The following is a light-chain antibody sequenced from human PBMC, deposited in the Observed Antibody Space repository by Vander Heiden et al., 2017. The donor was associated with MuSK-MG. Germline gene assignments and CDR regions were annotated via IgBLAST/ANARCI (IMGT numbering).Light chain of an antibody. J-gene: IGLJ3*02. CDR1: TSNIGVNT. Sequence: QSVLTQSPPASGTPGQRVTISCSGSTSNIGVNTVNWYQKLPGTAPKLLIFRNNERPSAVPDRFSGYKSGTSAYLKISGLQSDDEADYYGSVWDDRLNTVLFGGGTKLTVL. CDR3: SVWDDRLNTVL. V-gene: IGLV1-44*01. CDR2: RNN.